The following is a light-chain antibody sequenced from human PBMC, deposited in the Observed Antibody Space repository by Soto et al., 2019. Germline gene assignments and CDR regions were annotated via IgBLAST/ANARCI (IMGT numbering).Light chain of an antibody. V-gene: IGLV2-14*01. CDR1: SSDVGGYNY. Sequence: QSVLTQPASVSGSPGQSITISCTGTSSDVGGYNYVSWYQQPPGKAPKLTIYEVSNRPSGVSNRFSGSKSGNTASLTISGLQAEDEADYYCSSYTSSSTLVFGTGTKVTV. CDR2: EVS. J-gene: IGLJ1*01. CDR3: SSYTSSSTLV.